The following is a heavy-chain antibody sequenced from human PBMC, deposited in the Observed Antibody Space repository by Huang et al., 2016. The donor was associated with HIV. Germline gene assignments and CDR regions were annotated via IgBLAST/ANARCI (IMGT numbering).Heavy chain of an antibody. Sequence: QVQLQQSGPGLLKPSQTLSLTCAISGDSVTANSVTWNWIRQSPSGGLEWLGRTYYRSKWYSDYAESVKSRITIDTDGSKNHVSLQLKSVIPEDTAVYFCARGHDFYYDKAGYSFDYWGQGSLVTVST. CDR1: GDSVTANSVT. J-gene: IGHJ4*02. D-gene: IGHD2-2*03. CDR3: ARGHDFYYDKAGYSFDY. V-gene: IGHV6-1*01. CDR2: TYYRSKWYS.